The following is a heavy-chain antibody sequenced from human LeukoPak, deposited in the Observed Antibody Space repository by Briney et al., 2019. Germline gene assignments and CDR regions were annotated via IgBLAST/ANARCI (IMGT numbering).Heavy chain of an antibody. D-gene: IGHD6-13*01. CDR1: GFTVSSNY. CDR2: IDSGGST. V-gene: IGHV3-66*01. J-gene: IGHJ4*02. Sequence: PGGSLRLSCAASGFTVSSNYMSWVRQAPGKGLEWVSVIDSGGSTYYADSVKGRFTISRDNSKNTLYLQMNSLRAEDTAVYYCARVRIAAAGTRTPTHFDYWGQGTLVTVSS. CDR3: ARVRIAAAGTRTPTHFDY.